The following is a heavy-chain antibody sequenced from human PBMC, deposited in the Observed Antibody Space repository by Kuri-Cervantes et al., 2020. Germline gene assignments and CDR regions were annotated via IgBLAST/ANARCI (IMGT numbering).Heavy chain of an antibody. CDR3: ARVGGPMVRGVIIF. D-gene: IGHD3-10*01. CDR1: GFTFSAYY. V-gene: IGHV3-11*01. CDR2: ISSSGSTI. J-gene: IGHJ4*02. Sequence: GGSLRLSCAASGFTFSAYYMSRIRQAPGKGLEWVSYISSSGSTIYYADSVKGRFTIPRDNANNSLYLQMNSLRAEDTAVYYCARVGGPMVRGVIIFWGQGTLVTVSS.